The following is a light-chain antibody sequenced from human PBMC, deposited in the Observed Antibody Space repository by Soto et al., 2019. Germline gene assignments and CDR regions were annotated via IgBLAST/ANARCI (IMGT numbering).Light chain of an antibody. CDR2: DVS. V-gene: IGLV2-14*03. CDR3: SSYTTSNTLV. J-gene: IGLJ2*01. Sequence: QSALTQPASVSGSPGQSITISCTGTSGDVGSYNYVSWYQQHPGKAPKLMIYDVSDRPSGVSNRFSGSKSGNTASLTISGLQAEDEANYYCSSYTTSNTLVFGGGTKLIVL. CDR1: SGDVGSYNY.